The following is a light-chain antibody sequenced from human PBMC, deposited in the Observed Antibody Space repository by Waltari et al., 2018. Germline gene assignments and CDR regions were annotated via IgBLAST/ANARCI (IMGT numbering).Light chain of an antibody. CDR1: SSDVGGYDY. CDR3: YSYAGSHTIL. Sequence: QSALTQPRSVSGSPGQSVTISCTGGSSDVGGYDYVSWFQHHPGKAPKLIIYDVTERPSWVPYRFSASNAGSAASLTISGLQAEDECDYYCYSYAGSHTILFGGGTKLTV. J-gene: IGLJ2*01. CDR2: DVT. V-gene: IGLV2-11*01.